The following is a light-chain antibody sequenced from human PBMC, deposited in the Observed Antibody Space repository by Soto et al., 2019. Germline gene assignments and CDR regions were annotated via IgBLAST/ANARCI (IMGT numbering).Light chain of an antibody. CDR2: RNN. CDR3: AAWDDSLSGVV. V-gene: IGLV1-47*01. J-gene: IGLJ2*01. Sequence: QSVLTQPPSASGTPGQRVTISCSGSSSNIGSNYVYWYQQLPATTPKLLIYRNNQRPSGVPGRFSGSKSGTSASLAISGLRYEDEADYYCAAWDDSLSGVVFGGGTKLTVL. CDR1: SSNIGSNY.